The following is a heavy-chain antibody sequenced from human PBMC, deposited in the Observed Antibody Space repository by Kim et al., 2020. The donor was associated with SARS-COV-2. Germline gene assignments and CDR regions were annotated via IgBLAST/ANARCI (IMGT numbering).Heavy chain of an antibody. CDR3: ARPSAKYYFDY. D-gene: IGHD2-2*01. CDR2: IYYSGST. J-gene: IGHJ4*02. V-gene: IGHV4-39*01. CDR1: GGSISSSSYY. Sequence: SETLSLTCTVSGGSISSSSYYWGWIRQPPGKGLEWIGSIYYSGSTYSNPSLKSRVTISVDTSKNQFSLKLSSVTAADTAVYYWARPSAKYYFDYWGQGTLVTVSS.